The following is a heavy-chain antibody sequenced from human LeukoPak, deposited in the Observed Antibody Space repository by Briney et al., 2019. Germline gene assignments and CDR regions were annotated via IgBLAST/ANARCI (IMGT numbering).Heavy chain of an antibody. D-gene: IGHD1-1*01. J-gene: IGHJ6*02. CDR3: ARHHLQNYYYYAMDV. CDR2: IYYSGST. CDR1: GGSISSYY. Sequence: SETLSLTCTVSGGSISSYYWSWIRQPPGKGLEWIGYIYYSGSTYYNPSLKSRVTISVDTSKNQFSLKLSSVTAADTAVYYCARHHLQNYYYYAMDVWGQGTTVTVSS. V-gene: IGHV4-59*04.